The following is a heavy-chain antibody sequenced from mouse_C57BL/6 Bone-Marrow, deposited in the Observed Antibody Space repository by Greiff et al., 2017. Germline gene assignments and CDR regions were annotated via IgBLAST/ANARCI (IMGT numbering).Heavy chain of an antibody. V-gene: IGHV14-3*02. Sequence: VQLQQSGAELVKPGASVKLSCTASGFNIKDTYMHWVKQRPEQGLEWIGRIDPANGNTKYDPKFQGKATITAATSSNTAYLQLSGLTSEDTAVYREARWVKGVYYAMDNWGQGTSVTGSS. CDR2: IDPANGNT. CDR1: GFNIKDTY. D-gene: IGHD2-2*01. J-gene: IGHJ4*01. CDR3: ARWVKGVYYAMDN.